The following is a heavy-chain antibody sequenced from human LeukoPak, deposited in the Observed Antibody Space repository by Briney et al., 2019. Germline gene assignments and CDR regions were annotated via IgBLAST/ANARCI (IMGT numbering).Heavy chain of an antibody. CDR2: IYYSGST. CDR3: ACYYDFWSGYYNNWFDP. D-gene: IGHD3-3*01. CDR1: GGSISSSSYY. V-gene: IGHV4-39*07. Sequence: SETLSLTCTVSGGSISSSSYYWGWIRQPPGKGLEWIGSIYYSGSTYYNPSLKSRVTISVDTSKNQFSLKLSSVTAADTAVYYCACYYDFWSGYYNNWFDPWSQGTLVTVSS. J-gene: IGHJ5*02.